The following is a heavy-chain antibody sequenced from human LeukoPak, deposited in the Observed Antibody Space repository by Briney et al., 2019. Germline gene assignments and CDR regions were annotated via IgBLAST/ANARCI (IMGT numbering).Heavy chain of an antibody. V-gene: IGHV1-46*01. D-gene: IGHD2-8*01. J-gene: IGHJ6*03. Sequence: ASVKVSCKASGYTFISYYMHWVRQAPGQGLEWMGIINPSGGSTSYAKKFQGRVTMTRDMSTSTVYLELSSLRSEDTAVYYCARVKSDCTNGVCFYYYYYMDVWGKGTTVTVSS. CDR2: INPSGGST. CDR3: ARVKSDCTNGVCFYYYYYMDV. CDR1: GYTFISYY.